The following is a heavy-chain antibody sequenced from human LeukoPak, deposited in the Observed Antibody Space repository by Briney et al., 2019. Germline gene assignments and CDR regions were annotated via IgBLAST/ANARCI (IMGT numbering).Heavy chain of an antibody. CDR1: GYTFTGYY. J-gene: IGHJ4*02. CDR3: ATVLRGYGFDY. V-gene: IGHV1-69-2*01. D-gene: IGHD5-12*01. CDR2: VDPEDGET. Sequence: ASVKVSCKASGYTFTGYYMHWVQQAPGKGLEWMGLVDPEDGETIYAEKFQGRVTITADTSTDTAYMELSSLRSEDTAVYYCATVLRGYGFDYWGQGTLVTVSS.